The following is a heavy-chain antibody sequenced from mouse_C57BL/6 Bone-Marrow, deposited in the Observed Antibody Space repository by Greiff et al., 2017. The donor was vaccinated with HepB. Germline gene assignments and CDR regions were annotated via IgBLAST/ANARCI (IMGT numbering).Heavy chain of an antibody. CDR2: INPSSGYT. J-gene: IGHJ1*03. Sequence: VQLQQSGAELARPGASVKMSCKASGYTFPSYTMHWVKQRPGQGLEWIGYINPSSGYTKYNQKFKDKATLTADKSSSTAYMQLSSLTSEDSSVYYCARSITTVVPYFDVWGTGTTVTVSS. CDR1: GYTFPSYT. CDR3: ARSITTVVPYFDV. V-gene: IGHV1-4*01. D-gene: IGHD1-1*01.